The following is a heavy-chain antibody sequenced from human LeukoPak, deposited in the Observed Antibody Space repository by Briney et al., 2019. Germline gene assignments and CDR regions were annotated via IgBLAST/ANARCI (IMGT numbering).Heavy chain of an antibody. CDR1: GFTFSSYG. D-gene: IGHD3-10*01. CDR3: ARVGNYYGSGSYDHFDY. CDR2: ISYDGSNK. J-gene: IGHJ4*02. V-gene: IGHV3-30*03. Sequence: GGSLRLSCAASGFTFSSYGMHWVRQAPGKGLEWVAVISYDGSNKYYADSVKGRFTISRDNSKNTLYLQMNSLRAEDTAVYYCARVGNYYGSGSYDHFDYWGQGTLVTVSS.